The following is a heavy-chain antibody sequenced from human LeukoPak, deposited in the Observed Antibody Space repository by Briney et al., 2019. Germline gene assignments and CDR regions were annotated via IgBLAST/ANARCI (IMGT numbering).Heavy chain of an antibody. Sequence: GGSLRLSCAASGFTLSSYWMSWVRQAPGKGLEWVAKIKQDGSEKYYVDSVKGRFTISRDNAKNSLYLQMNSLRAEDTAVYYCARYYCSSTSCYPFVGFDYWGQGTLVTVSS. CDR1: GFTLSSYW. CDR3: ARYYCSSTSCYPFVGFDY. V-gene: IGHV3-7*01. J-gene: IGHJ4*02. D-gene: IGHD2-2*01. CDR2: IKQDGSEK.